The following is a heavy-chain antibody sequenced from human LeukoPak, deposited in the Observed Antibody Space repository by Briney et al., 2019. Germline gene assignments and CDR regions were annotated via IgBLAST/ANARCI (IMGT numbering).Heavy chain of an antibody. D-gene: IGHD6-6*01. CDR1: GGSISSYY. CDR2: IYYSGST. V-gene: IGHV4-59*01. Sequence: SETLSLTCTVSGGSISSYYWSWIRQPPGKGLEWIGYIYYSGSTNYNPSLKSRATISVDTSKNQFSLKLSSVTAADTAVYYCARADSSSRPWFDPWGQGTLVTVSS. J-gene: IGHJ5*02. CDR3: ARADSSSRPWFDP.